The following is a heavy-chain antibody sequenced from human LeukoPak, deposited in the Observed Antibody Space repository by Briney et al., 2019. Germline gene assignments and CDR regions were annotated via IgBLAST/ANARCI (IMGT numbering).Heavy chain of an antibody. Sequence: GGSLRLSCAASGFTFSSYGMSWVRQAPGKGLEWVANIKQDGSEKYYVDSVKGRFTISRDNAKNSLYLQMNSLRAEDTAVYYCATPLWFGELYDYWGQGTLVTVSS. D-gene: IGHD3-10*01. CDR1: GFTFSSYG. CDR2: IKQDGSEK. J-gene: IGHJ4*02. CDR3: ATPLWFGELYDY. V-gene: IGHV3-7*01.